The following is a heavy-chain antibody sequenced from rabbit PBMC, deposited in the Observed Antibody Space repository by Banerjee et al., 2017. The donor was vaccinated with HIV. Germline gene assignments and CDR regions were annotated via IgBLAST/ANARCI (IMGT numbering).Heavy chain of an antibody. CDR2: INTISGDT. V-gene: IGHV1S45*01. Sequence: QEQLEESGGDLVKPEGSLTLTCTASGFSFSNGYVMCWVRQAPGKGLEWIACINTISGDTVYATWAKGRFTISKASWTTVTLQMTSLTAADTATYFCARGGNYYNLWGPGTLVTVS. D-gene: IGHD1-1*01. CDR1: GFSFSNGYV. CDR3: ARGGNYYNL. J-gene: IGHJ4*01.